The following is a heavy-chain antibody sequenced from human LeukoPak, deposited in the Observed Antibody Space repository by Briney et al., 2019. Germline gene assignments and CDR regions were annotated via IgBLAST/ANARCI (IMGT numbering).Heavy chain of an antibody. V-gene: IGHV5-51*01. D-gene: IGHD4-17*01. Sequence: GESLKIACKGSGYSFTSYWIGWVRQMPGKGLEWMGIIYPGDSDTRYSPSFQGQVTISADKSISTAYLQWSSLKASDTAMYYCARHGENGDYGYYGMDVWGKGTTVTVSS. J-gene: IGHJ6*04. CDR2: IYPGDSDT. CDR1: GYSFTSYW. CDR3: ARHGENGDYGYYGMDV.